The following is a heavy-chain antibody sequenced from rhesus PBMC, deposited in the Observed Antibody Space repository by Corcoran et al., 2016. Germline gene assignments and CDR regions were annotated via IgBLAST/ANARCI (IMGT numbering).Heavy chain of an antibody. CDR2: NHGNCGST. CDR3: AREGAGGQGANSLDV. V-gene: IGHV4-80*01. D-gene: IGHD6S26*01. J-gene: IGHJ5-2*02. CDR1: GGSFSRYW. Sequence: QVQLQESGPGLVKPSETLSLTCAVSGGSFSRYWWSWIRQPPGKGLEWIGENHGNCGSTNYNPSLKSRVSISKDAYNNQLSLKLNSVTVADRAVYYCAREGAGGQGANSLDVWGRGVLVPVSS.